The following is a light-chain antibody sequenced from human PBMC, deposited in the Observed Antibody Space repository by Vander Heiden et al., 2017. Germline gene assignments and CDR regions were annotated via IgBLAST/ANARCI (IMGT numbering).Light chain of an antibody. CDR2: SAS. CDR1: QSVSFN. V-gene: IGKV3-15*01. Sequence: VMTQSPATLSVSPGERVTLSCRASQSVSFNLAWYQKRPGQAPRRLIYSASTRAPGVPARFSGSGSGTEFTLTISSLQSEDIAVYYCQQYHNWPPLTFGGGTKVEIK. CDR3: QQYHNWPPLT. J-gene: IGKJ4*01.